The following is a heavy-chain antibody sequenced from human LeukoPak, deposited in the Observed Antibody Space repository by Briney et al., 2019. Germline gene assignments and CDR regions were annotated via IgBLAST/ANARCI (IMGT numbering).Heavy chain of an antibody. CDR2: IHNSGGT. J-gene: IGHJ4*02. D-gene: IGHD3-22*01. CDR3: ATGIGWLLLY. CDR1: GDSISNYY. V-gene: IGHV4-59*01. Sequence: SETLSLTCTVSGDSISNYYCNWIRQSPGKGLEWLGYIHNSGGTKYNPSLNSRVSISVDTSRNQFSLKLSSVTAADTAVYYCATGIGWLLLYWDQGTLVTVSS.